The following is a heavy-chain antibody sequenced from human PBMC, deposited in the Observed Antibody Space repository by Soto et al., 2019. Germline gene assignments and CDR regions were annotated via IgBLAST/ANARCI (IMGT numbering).Heavy chain of an antibody. J-gene: IGHJ6*02. V-gene: IGHV5-51*01. CDR1: GYSFTSYW. D-gene: IGHD5-12*01. CDR3: ARHLSFVDIVATQQDPLLLLPSDGMDV. CDR2: IYPGDSDT. Sequence: GESLKISCKGSGYSFTSYWIGWVRQMPGKGLEWMGIIYPGDSDTRYSPSFQGQVTISADKSISTAYLQWSSLKASDTAMYYCARHLSFVDIVATQQDPLLLLPSDGMDVWGQGTTVTVSS.